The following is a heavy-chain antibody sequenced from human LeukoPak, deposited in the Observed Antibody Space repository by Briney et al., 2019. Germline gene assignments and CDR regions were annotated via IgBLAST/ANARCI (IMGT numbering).Heavy chain of an antibody. J-gene: IGHJ5*02. V-gene: IGHV5-51*01. CDR2: IYPGDSDT. D-gene: IGHD3-22*01. CDR3: ARGGYYYDSSGYYRPNWFDP. Sequence: GESLKISCKGSGYSFTSYWIGWVRQMPGKGLEWMGIIYPGDSDTRYSPSFQGQVTISADKSISTAYLQWSSLKASDTAMYYCARGGYYYDSSGYYRPNWFDPWGQGTLVTVSS. CDR1: GYSFTSYW.